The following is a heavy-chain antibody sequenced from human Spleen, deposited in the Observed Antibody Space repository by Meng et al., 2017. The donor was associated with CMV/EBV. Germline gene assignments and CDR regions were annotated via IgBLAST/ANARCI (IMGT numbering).Heavy chain of an antibody. CDR2: IRYDGSNK. J-gene: IGHJ4*02. CDR3: AGLGYCDFWSGYYPNNYFDY. Sequence: GESLKISCAASGFTFSSYGMHWVRQAPGKGLEWVAFIRYDGSNKYYADSVKGRFTISRDNSKNTLYLQMNSLRAEDTAVYYCAGLGYCDFWSGYYPNNYFDYWGQGTLVTVSS. CDR1: GFTFSSYG. V-gene: IGHV3-30*02. D-gene: IGHD3-3*01.